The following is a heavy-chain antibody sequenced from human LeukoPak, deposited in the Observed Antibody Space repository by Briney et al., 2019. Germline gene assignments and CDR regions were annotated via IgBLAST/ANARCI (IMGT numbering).Heavy chain of an antibody. CDR1: GYTFTSYD. Sequence: ASVKVSCKASGYTFTSYDINWVRQATGQGLEWMGWMNPNSGNTGYAQKFQGRVTITRNTSISTAYMELSSLRSEDTAVYYCARSPPYSNYVIYYYYMDVWGKGTTVTVSS. V-gene: IGHV1-8*03. J-gene: IGHJ6*03. CDR3: ARSPPYSNYVIYYYYMDV. CDR2: MNPNSGNT. D-gene: IGHD4-11*01.